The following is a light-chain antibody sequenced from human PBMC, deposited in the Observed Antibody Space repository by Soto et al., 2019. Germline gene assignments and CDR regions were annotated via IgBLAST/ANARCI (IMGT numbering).Light chain of an antibody. V-gene: IGLV1-40*01. J-gene: IGLJ2*01. CDR1: SSNIGAGYD. CDR3: QSYDSSLSAWV. CDR2: GDT. Sequence: QSVLTQPPSVSGAPGQRVTISCTGSSSNIGAGYDVHWYQHLPGTVPKLLISGDTNRPSGVPDRFSGSKSGTSASLALTGLQAEDEADYYCQSYDSSLSAWVFGGGTKVTVL.